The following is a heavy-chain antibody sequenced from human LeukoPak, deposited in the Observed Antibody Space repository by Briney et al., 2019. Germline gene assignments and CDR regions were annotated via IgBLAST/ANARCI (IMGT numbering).Heavy chain of an antibody. CDR3: ARTYCSSTSCPSYAFDI. J-gene: IGHJ3*02. CDR2: IFYSGST. CDR1: GGSISSSSYY. D-gene: IGHD2-2*01. V-gene: IGHV4-39*02. Sequence: SETLSLTCTVSGGSISSSSYYWGWIRQPPGKGLEWIGTIFYSGSTYYNPSLKSRVTMSVDTSKNHFSLKLSSVTAADTAVYYCARTYCSSTSCPSYAFDIWGQGTMVTVSS.